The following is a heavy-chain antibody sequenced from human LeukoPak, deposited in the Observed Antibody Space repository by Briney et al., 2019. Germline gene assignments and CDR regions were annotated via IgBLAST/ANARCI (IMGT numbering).Heavy chain of an antibody. D-gene: IGHD5-12*01. Sequence: GGSLRLSCAASGVTFSSYAMCWVRQAPGKGLEYISAISRNGGSTYYADSVKSRFTISRDNSKNTLYLQMSSLRAEDTAVYYCGSGRDSGYAVQTPFDYWGQGTLVTVSS. CDR2: ISRNGGST. CDR3: GSGRDSGYAVQTPFDY. CDR1: GVTFSSYA. J-gene: IGHJ4*02. V-gene: IGHV3-64D*09.